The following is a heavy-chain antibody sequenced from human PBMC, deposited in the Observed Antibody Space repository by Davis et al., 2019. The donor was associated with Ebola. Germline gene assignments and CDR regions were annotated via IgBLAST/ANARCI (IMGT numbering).Heavy chain of an antibody. D-gene: IGHD4-11*01. Sequence: SQTLSLTCAVYGGSFSGYYWSWVRQSPGKGLEWLGEVIDSGITNYNPSLKSRVSLSVDTSKNQVSLKLTSVTAADTAVYYCARASTVTPFDYWGQGTLVTVSS. V-gene: IGHV4-34*12. CDR2: VIDSGIT. CDR3: ARASTVTPFDY. CDR1: GGSFSGYY. J-gene: IGHJ4*02.